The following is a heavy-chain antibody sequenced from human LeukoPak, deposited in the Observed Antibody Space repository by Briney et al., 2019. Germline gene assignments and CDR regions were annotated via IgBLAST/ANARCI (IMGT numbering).Heavy chain of an antibody. D-gene: IGHD3-10*01. CDR2: IYSSGST. CDR1: GGSVSSYY. Sequence: SETLSLTCTVSGGSVSSYYWSWIRQPAGKGLEWIGRIYSSGSTNYNSSLESRVTISVDESKNRFSLRLRSMTAADTAVYFCARGRGRATLDYWGQGTLVTVSS. V-gene: IGHV4-4*07. J-gene: IGHJ4*02. CDR3: ARGRGRATLDY.